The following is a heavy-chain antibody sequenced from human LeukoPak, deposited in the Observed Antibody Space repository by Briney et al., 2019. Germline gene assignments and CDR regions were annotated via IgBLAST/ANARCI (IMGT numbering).Heavy chain of an antibody. D-gene: IGHD4-17*01. J-gene: IGHJ4*02. V-gene: IGHV3-23*01. CDR1: GFAFSNHN. CDR2: ISGSGGST. Sequence: GESLRLSCVASGFAFSNHNMDWVRQAPGKGLEWVSAISGSGGSTYYADSVKGRFTISRDNSKNTLYLQMNSLRAEDTALYHCAKDYGPLSSYWGQGALVTVSS. CDR3: AKDYGPLSSY.